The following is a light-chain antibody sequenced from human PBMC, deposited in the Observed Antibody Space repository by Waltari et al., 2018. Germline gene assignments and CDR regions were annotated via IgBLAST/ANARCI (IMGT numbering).Light chain of an antibody. CDR3: NSYTGSSSWV. J-gene: IGLJ3*02. Sequence: QSALTQPAGVSGSPGQSITTSCTGTSTDTGFYNYFSWYQKHPGKAPKLIIYDVFARPSGFSNRFSGSKSGNTASLTISGLLAEDEADYYCNSYTGSSSWVFGGGTKLTVL. CDR1: STDTGFYNY. V-gene: IGLV2-14*01. CDR2: DVF.